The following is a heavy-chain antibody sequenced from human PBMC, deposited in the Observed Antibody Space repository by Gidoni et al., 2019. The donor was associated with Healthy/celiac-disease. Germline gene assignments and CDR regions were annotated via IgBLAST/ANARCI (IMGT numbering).Heavy chain of an antibody. V-gene: IGHV4-34*01. D-gene: IGHD1-1*01. CDR2: INHSGST. Sequence: QVQLQQWGAGLLKPSETLSLTCAVYGGSFSGYYWSWIRQPPGKGLEWIGEINHSGSTNYNPSLKSRVTISVDTSKNQFSLKLSSVTAADTAVYYCARGSWPRSAWRPDHNWFDPWGQGTLVTVSS. J-gene: IGHJ5*02. CDR1: GGSFSGYY. CDR3: ARGSWPRSAWRPDHNWFDP.